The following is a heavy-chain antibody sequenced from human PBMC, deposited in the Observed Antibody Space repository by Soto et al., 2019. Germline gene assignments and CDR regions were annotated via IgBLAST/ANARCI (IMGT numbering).Heavy chain of an antibody. J-gene: IGHJ6*02. CDR1: GGSISSYY. V-gene: IGHV4-59*01. D-gene: IGHD2-8*01. CDR2: IYYSGST. Sequence: SETLSLTCTVSGGSISSYYWSWIRQSPGKGLEWIGYIYYSGSTNYNPSLKSRVTISVDTSKNQFSLKLSSVTAADTAVYYCARETTMVYANYGMDVWGQGTTVTVSS. CDR3: ARETTMVYANYGMDV.